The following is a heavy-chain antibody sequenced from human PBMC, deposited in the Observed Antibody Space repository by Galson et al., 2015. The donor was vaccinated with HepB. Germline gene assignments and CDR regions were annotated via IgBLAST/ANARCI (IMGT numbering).Heavy chain of an antibody. CDR1: GFTFRNYA. CDR3: ARAWGYQGLDWFDP. CDR2: VSSLGSYT. J-gene: IGHJ5*02. Sequence: SLRLSCAGSGFTFRNYAMHWVRQAPGKGLEWVSYVSSLGSYTYYADSVKGRFTLYRDNAKNSLYLQMDTLTAEDTAVYYCARAWGYQGLDWFDPWGKGTLVSVSS. D-gene: IGHD3-16*01. V-gene: IGHV3-21*01.